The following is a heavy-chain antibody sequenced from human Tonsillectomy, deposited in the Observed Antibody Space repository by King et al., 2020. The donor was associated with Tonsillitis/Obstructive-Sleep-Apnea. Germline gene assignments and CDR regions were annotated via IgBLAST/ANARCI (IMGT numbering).Heavy chain of an antibody. D-gene: IGHD5-18*01. CDR1: GGSIRSYY. CDR2: IYYSGST. Sequence: QLQESGPGLVKPSETLSLTCTVSGGSIRSYYWSWIRQPPGKGLEWIGYIYYSGSTNYNPSLKSRVTISVDTSKNQFSLKLSSVTAADTAVYYCARGGYSYGAFDYWGQGTLVTVSS. J-gene: IGHJ4*02. V-gene: IGHV4-59*01. CDR3: ARGGYSYGAFDY.